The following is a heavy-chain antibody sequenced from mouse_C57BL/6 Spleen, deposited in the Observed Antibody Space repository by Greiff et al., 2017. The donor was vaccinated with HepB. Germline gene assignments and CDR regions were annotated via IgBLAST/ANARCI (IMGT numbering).Heavy chain of an antibody. Sequence: EVQLQESGPELVKPGASVKIPCKASGYTFNDYNMDWVKQSHGKSLEWIGEINPNNGGTIYNQKFKGKATLTVDKSSSTAYMELRSRTSEATAVYFCARLDGDFDVRGTGTTVTVSS. J-gene: IGHJ1*03. CDR2: INPNNGGT. CDR1: GYTFNDYN. V-gene: IGHV1-18*01. CDR3: ARLDGDFDV.